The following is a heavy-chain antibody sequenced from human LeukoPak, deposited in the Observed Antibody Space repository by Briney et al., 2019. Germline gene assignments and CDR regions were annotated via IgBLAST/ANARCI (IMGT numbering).Heavy chain of an antibody. J-gene: IGHJ6*03. D-gene: IGHD5-18*01. CDR3: AKDGSLQLWTNYYYYMDV. Sequence: PGGSLRLSCAASGFTFSSYSMNWVRQAPGKGLEWVAFIRYDGSNKYYADSVKGRFTISRDNSKNTLYLQMNSLRAEDTAVYYCAKDGSLQLWTNYYYYMDVWGKGTTVTISS. CDR2: IRYDGSNK. V-gene: IGHV3-30*02. CDR1: GFTFSSYS.